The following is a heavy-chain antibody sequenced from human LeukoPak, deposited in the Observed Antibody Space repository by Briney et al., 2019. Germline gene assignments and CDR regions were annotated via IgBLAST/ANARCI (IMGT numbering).Heavy chain of an antibody. Sequence: GGSLRLSCAASGFTFSSYGMHWVRQAPGKGLEWISYIGGDGIAFYADSVKGRFTASKDDARKSMYLQMNSLRVEDTAVYYCAKDRANWAIDDWGQGTQVTVSS. CDR1: GFTFSSYG. J-gene: IGHJ4*02. D-gene: IGHD3-16*01. V-gene: IGHV3-48*04. CDR2: IGGDGIA. CDR3: AKDRANWAIDD.